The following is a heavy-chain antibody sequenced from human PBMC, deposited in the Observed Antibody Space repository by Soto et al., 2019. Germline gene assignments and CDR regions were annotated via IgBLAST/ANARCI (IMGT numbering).Heavy chain of an antibody. CDR2: IWYDGSNT. Sequence: QVQLVESGGGVVQPGRSLRLSCAASGFTVSTYGMHWVRQAPGKGLEWVAVIWYDGSNTYYGDSVKGRFTISRDNSKNTLYLQMNGLRAEDTAVYYCAVGLAAAGAAYDAVDIWGQGTMVTVSS. CDR3: AVGLAAAGAAYDAVDI. V-gene: IGHV3-33*01. D-gene: IGHD6-13*01. J-gene: IGHJ3*02. CDR1: GFTVSTYG.